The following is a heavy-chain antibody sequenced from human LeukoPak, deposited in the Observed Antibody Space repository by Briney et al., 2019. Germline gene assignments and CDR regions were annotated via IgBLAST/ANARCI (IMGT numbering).Heavy chain of an antibody. CDR3: ARTFSESYYYYGMDV. D-gene: IGHD1-26*01. V-gene: IGHV4-59*01. J-gene: IGHJ6*02. CDR1: GGSISSYY. Sequence: SETLSRTCTVSGGSISSYYWSWIRQPPGKGLEWIGYVYYSGRTNYNPSLKSRVTISVDTSKNQFSLKLSSVTAADTAVYYCARTFSESYYYYGMDVWGQGTTVTVSS. CDR2: VYYSGRT.